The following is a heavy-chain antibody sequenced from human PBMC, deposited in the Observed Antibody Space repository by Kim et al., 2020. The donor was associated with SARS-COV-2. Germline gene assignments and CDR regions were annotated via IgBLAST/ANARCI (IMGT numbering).Heavy chain of an antibody. J-gene: IGHJ4*02. Sequence: YNEYAVSVKSRIIINPDTSKNQLSLQLNSVTPEETAVYYCARGWLQGGFNFWGQGTLVTVSS. CDR2: YN. CDR3: ARGWLQGGFNF. D-gene: IGHD3-10*01. V-gene: IGHV6-1*01.